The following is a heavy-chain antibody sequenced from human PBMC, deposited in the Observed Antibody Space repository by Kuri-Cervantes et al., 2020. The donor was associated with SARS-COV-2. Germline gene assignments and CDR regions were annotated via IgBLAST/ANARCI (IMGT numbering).Heavy chain of an antibody. CDR2: IYYSGST. CDR3: ARENWNYFDY. D-gene: IGHD1-1*01. J-gene: IGHJ4*02. Sequence: SETLSLTCTVSGGSISSYYWSWIRQPPGKGLEWIGYIYYSGSTYYNPSLKSRVTISVDTSKNQFSLKLSSVTAADTAVYYCARENWNYFDYWGQGTLVTVSS. CDR1: GGSISSYY. V-gene: IGHV4-59*01.